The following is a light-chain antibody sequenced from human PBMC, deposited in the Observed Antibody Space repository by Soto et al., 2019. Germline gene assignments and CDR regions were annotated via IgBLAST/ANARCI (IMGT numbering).Light chain of an antibody. J-gene: IGKJ1*01. CDR3: QQYGGSPRT. V-gene: IGKV3-20*01. CDR1: QSVNSN. CDR2: GAS. Sequence: EIVLTQSPATLSLSPGERATLSCRASQSVNSNLAWYQQKPGQAPRLVIYGASKRTTGLPDRFSGSGSGTDFTLTISGLEPEDFAVYYCQQYGGSPRTFGQGTKVDIK.